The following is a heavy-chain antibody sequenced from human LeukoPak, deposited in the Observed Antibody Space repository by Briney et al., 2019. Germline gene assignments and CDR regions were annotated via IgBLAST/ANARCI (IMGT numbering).Heavy chain of an antibody. D-gene: IGHD3-16*02. Sequence: PGGSLRLSCAGSGFTFSTAWLTWVRQTPGKGLEWVGHIKSRNDGGTTDYAAPVTGRFTISRDDSKNTVYLQMNSLKTEDTAVYYCATANTYYDYVWGSACYIYWGKGTLVTVSS. J-gene: IGHJ4*02. CDR2: IKSRNDGGTT. CDR1: GFTFSTAW. CDR3: ATANTYYDYVWGSACYIY. V-gene: IGHV3-15*01.